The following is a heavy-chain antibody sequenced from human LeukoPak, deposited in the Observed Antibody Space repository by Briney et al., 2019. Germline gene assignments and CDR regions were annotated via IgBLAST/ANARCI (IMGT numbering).Heavy chain of an antibody. CDR2: IYSNSDGGTT. D-gene: IGHD3-16*01. CDR1: GFIFNKAW. CDR3: AIYYDRQLHHGLVRY. V-gene: IGHV3-15*01. Sequence: GGSLRLSCAVSGFIFNKAWMSWVRQAPGKGLEWVGRIYSNSDGGTTDYTAPVTGRFIISRDDSKNTVFLEMTSLRTDDTAVYYCAIYYDRQLHHGLVRYWGQGTLVTVSS. J-gene: IGHJ4*02.